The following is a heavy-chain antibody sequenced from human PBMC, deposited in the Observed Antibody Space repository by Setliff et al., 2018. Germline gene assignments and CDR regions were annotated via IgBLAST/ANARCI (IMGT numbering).Heavy chain of an antibody. J-gene: IGHJ2*01. CDR2: INPNSGGT. CDR1: GYIFTDYY. V-gene: IGHV1-2*06. D-gene: IGHD5-12*01. Sequence: ASVKVSCKASGYIFTDYYMHWVRQAPGQELGWMGRINPNSGGTNYAQKFQGRVTMTRDTSISTAYTELSSLRSEDTATYYCTKDLKKWLQFGWYFDLWGRGTLVTVSS. CDR3: TKDLKKWLQFGWYFDL.